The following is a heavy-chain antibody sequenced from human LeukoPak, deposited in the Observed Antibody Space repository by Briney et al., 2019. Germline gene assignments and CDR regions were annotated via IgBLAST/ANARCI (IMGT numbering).Heavy chain of an antibody. J-gene: IGHJ4*02. Sequence: ASVKVSCKASGGTFSSYAISWVRQAPGQGLEWMGRIIPIFGIANYAQKFQGRVTITADKSTSTAYMELSSLRSEDTAVYYCARGARGDFWSGYTFDYWGQGTLVTVSS. CDR1: GGTFSSYA. V-gene: IGHV1-69*04. CDR2: IIPIFGIA. CDR3: ARGARGDFWSGYTFDY. D-gene: IGHD3-3*01.